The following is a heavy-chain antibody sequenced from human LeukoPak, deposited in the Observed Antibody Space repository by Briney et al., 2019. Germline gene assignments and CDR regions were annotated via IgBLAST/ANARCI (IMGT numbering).Heavy chain of an antibody. CDR2: IYYSGST. J-gene: IGHJ5*02. CDR1: GGSISSSSYY. Sequence: PSETLSLTCTVSGGSISSSSYYWGWIRQPPGKGLEWIGSIYYSGSTYYNPSLKSRVTISVDTSKNQFSLKLSSVTAADTAVYYCARDARVMEVAWFDPWGQGALVTVSS. D-gene: IGHD2-8*01. CDR3: ARDARVMEVAWFDP. V-gene: IGHV4-39*07.